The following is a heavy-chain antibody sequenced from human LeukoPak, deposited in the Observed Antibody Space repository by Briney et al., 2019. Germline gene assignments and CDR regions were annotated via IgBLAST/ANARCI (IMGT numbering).Heavy chain of an antibody. D-gene: IGHD1-1*01. J-gene: IGHJ4*02. Sequence: GGSLRLSCAASGFSIMDWPLSWVRQAPGEGLEWVSAIGVRTHYADSVKGRFTISGDGSKNTLYLQMNSLAVEDTAIYFCAAGHQNSLEGYWGQGTLVSVAS. CDR3: AAGHQNSLEGY. CDR1: GFSIMDWP. V-gene: IGHV3-23*01. CDR2: IGVRT.